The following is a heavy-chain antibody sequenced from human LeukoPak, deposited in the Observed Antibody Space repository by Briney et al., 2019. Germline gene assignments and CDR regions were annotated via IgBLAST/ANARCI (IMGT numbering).Heavy chain of an antibody. J-gene: IGHJ4*02. CDR1: GFTFTNYW. CDR3: GTVFDH. V-gene: IGHV3-74*01. Sequence: GGSLRLSCAASGFTFTNYWMHWVRQAPGRGLVWVSRIDIDGTGTSYADSVKGRFTISRDNAKNTVSLQMNSLKAEDTAVYYCGTVFDHWGPGILVTVSS. CDR2: IDIDGTGT.